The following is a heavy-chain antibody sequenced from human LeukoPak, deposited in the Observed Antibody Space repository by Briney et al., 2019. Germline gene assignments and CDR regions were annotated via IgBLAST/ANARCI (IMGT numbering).Heavy chain of an antibody. V-gene: IGHV3-7*03. J-gene: IGHJ4*02. CDR1: GFTFSSYW. CDR2: IRQDGSEK. CDR3: ARDRDGWYSSSWYDY. D-gene: IGHD6-13*01. Sequence: PGGSLRLSCAASGFTFSSYWMSWVRQAPGKGLEWVADIRQDGSEKYYVDSVKGRFTISRDNAKNSLYLQMNSLRAEDTAVYYCARDRDGWYSSSWYDYWGQGTLVTVSP.